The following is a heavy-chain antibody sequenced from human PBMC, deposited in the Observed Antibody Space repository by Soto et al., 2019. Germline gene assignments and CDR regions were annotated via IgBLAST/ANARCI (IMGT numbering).Heavy chain of an antibody. V-gene: IGHV4-34*01. D-gene: IGHD6-13*01. Sequence: PSETLSLTCAVYGGSFSGYYWSWIRQPPGKGLEWIGEINHSGSTNYNPSLKSRVTISVDTSKNQFSLKLSSVTAADTAVYYCADRIAAAGTGAFDYWGQGTLVTVS. CDR3: ADRIAAAGTGAFDY. CDR2: INHSGST. J-gene: IGHJ4*02. CDR1: GGSFSGYY.